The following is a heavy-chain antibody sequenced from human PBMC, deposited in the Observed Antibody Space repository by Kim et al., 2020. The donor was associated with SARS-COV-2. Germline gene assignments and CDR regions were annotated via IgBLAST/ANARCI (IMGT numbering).Heavy chain of an antibody. CDR3: ARGQLERPLYYYYMDV. Sequence: SETLSLTCTVSGGSISSYYWNWIRQPPGKGLEWIGYIYYSGSTNYNPSLKSRVTISVDTSKNQFSPKLSSVTAADTAVYYCARGQLERPLYYYYMDVWGKGTTVTVSS. V-gene: IGHV4-59*01. J-gene: IGHJ6*03. CDR2: IYYSGST. CDR1: GGSISSYY. D-gene: IGHD1-1*01.